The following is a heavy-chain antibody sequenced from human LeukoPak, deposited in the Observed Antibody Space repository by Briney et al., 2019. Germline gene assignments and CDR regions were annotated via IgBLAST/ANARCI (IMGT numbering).Heavy chain of an antibody. CDR1: GGSISSYY. CDR2: IYYSGST. Sequence: SETLSLTCTVSGGSISSYYWSWIRQPPGKGLEWIGYIYYSGSTNYNPSLKSRVTISVDTSKNQFSLKLSSVTAADTAVYYCARGMPHYYDSSGLAGFWFDPWGQGTLVTVSS. V-gene: IGHV4-59*01. CDR3: ARGMPHYYDSSGLAGFWFDP. D-gene: IGHD3-22*01. J-gene: IGHJ5*02.